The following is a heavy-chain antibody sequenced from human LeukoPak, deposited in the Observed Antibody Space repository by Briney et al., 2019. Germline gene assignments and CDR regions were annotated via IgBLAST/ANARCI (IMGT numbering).Heavy chain of an antibody. CDR1: GFTFSSYA. D-gene: IGHD4-17*01. J-gene: IGHJ3*02. Sequence: GSLRLSCAASGFTFSSYAMDWIRQTPGKGLEWVSGITTSDSTYYADSVKGRFTISRDNSKNTLYLQMNSLRAEDTAVYYCARDRETTVTTWSHDDAFDIWGQGTMVTVSS. CDR2: ITTSDST. CDR3: ARDRETTVTTWSHDDAFDI. V-gene: IGHV3-23*01.